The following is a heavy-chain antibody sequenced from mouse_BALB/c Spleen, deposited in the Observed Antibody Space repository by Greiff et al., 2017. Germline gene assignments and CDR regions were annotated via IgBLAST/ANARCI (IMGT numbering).Heavy chain of an antibody. CDR1: GFTFSSYA. Sequence: EVKLVESGGGLVKPGGSLKLSCAASGFTFSSYAMSWVRQSPEKRLEWVAEISSGGSYTYYPDTVTGRFTISRDNAKNTLYLEMSSLRSEDTAMYYCAKVTTGFFDVWGAGTTVTVSS. CDR2: ISSGGSYT. V-gene: IGHV5-9-4*01. J-gene: IGHJ1*01. CDR3: AKVTTGFFDV. D-gene: IGHD2-12*01.